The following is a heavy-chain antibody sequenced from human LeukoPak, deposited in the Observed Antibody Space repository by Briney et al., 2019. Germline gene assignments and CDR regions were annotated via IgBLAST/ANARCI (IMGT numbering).Heavy chain of an antibody. Sequence: ASVKVSCKASGYTFTDYYMHWVRQAPGQGLEWMGWINPNSGGTNYAQKFQGRVTMTRDTSISTAYMELSRLRSDDTTVYCCASRGYSSSWYGIDYWGQGTLVTVSS. J-gene: IGHJ4*02. CDR2: INPNSGGT. CDR3: ASRGYSSSWYGIDY. V-gene: IGHV1-2*02. CDR1: GYTFTDYY. D-gene: IGHD6-13*01.